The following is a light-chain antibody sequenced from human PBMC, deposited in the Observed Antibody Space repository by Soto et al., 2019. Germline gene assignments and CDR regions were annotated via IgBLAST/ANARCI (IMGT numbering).Light chain of an antibody. Sequence: DIQLTQSPSFLSASVGDRVTITCRASQGISSYLAWYQQKPGKAPKLLIYAASTLQSGVPSRFSGSGTGTEFTLIISSLQPEDVATYYCQQLNSYPLTFGGGTNVEIK. CDR2: AAS. CDR3: QQLNSYPLT. V-gene: IGKV1-9*01. CDR1: QGISSY. J-gene: IGKJ4*01.